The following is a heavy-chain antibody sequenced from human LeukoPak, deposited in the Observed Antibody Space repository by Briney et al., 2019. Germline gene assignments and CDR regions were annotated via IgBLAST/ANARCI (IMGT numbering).Heavy chain of an antibody. Sequence: SETLSLTCAVYGGSFSGYYWSWIRQPPGKGLEWIGEINHSGSTNYNPSLKSRVTISVDTSKNQFSLKLSSVTAADTAVYYCARSTRRRFGGVTGHWGQGTLVTVSS. CDR1: GGSFSGYY. CDR3: ARSTRRRFGGVTGH. D-gene: IGHD3-16*01. V-gene: IGHV4-34*01. J-gene: IGHJ4*02. CDR2: INHSGST.